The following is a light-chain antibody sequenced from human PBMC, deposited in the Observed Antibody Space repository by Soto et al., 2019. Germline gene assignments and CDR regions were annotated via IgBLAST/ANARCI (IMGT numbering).Light chain of an antibody. V-gene: IGKV3-15*01. CDR1: QSVSTN. CDR3: QQYNHWPPWLT. J-gene: IGKJ4*01. Sequence: EIVMTQSPGTLSASPGEGVTLSCRASQSVSTNLAGYQQNPGQAPRLLIYRAATRATGILGRVSGSVSGPEFALTISSLQSEDFAVYYCQQYNHWPPWLTFGGGTRVEIK. CDR2: RAA.